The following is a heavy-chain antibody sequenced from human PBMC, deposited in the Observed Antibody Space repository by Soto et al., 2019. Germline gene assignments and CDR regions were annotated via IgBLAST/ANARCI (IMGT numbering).Heavy chain of an antibody. CDR3: ARDYSFTV. V-gene: IGHV4-59*08. CDR2: IYYSGST. D-gene: IGHD3-16*01. Sequence: PSETLSLTCSVSGGSISSYYWSWIRQPPGKGLEWIGYIYYSGSTNYNPSLKSRLTISVDTSKNQYSLKLRSVTAADTAVYYCARDYSFTVWGKGTTVTVSS. CDR1: GGSISSYY. J-gene: IGHJ6*04.